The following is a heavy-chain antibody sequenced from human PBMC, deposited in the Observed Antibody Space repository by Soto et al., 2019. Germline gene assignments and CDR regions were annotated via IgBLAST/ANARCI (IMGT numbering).Heavy chain of an antibody. V-gene: IGHV3-23*01. Sequence: EVQLLESGGGLVQPGGSLRLSCAASGFTFSSYAMSWVRQAPGKGLEWVSAISGSGGSTYYADSVKGRFTISRDNSKTTLYLQMNSLRAEDTAVYYCAKPKQGTSYYGMDVWGQGTTVTVSS. CDR1: GFTFSSYA. J-gene: IGHJ6*02. CDR2: ISGSGGST. CDR3: AKPKQGTSYYGMDV.